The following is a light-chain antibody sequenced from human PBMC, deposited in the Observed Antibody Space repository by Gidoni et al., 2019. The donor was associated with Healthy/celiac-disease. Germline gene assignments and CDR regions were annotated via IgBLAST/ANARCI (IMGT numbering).Light chain of an antibody. J-gene: IGKJ4*01. CDR1: QSVSSSY. CDR3: QQYGSSPT. CDR2: GAS. V-gene: IGKV3-20*01. Sequence: DIVLTQSPGTLSLLPGERATLSCRASQSVSSSYLAWYQQKPGQAPRLLIYGASSRATGIPDRFSGSGSETDFTLTISRLEPEDFAVYYCQQYGSSPTFGGXTKVEIK.